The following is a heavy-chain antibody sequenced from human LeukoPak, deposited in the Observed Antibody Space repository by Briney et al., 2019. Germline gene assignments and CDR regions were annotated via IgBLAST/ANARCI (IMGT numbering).Heavy chain of an antibody. Sequence: GASVKVSCKASGYTFTSYGISWVRQAPGQGLEWMGWINTNTGNPTYAQGFTGRFVFSLDTSVSTAYLQISSLKAEDTAVYYCARDGLVLRYFDWFFDYWGQGTLVTVSS. V-gene: IGHV7-4-1*02. CDR1: GYTFTSYG. CDR3: ARDGLVLRYFDWFFDY. D-gene: IGHD3-9*01. CDR2: INTNTGNP. J-gene: IGHJ4*02.